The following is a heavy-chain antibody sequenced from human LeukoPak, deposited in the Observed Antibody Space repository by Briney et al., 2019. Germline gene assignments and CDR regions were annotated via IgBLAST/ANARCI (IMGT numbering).Heavy chain of an antibody. CDR2: ISWNSGSI. V-gene: IGHV3-9*03. Sequence: GGSLRLSCVASGFTFSSYWMTWVRQAPGKGLEWVSGISWNSGSIGYADSVKGRFTISRDNAKNSLYLQMNSLRAEDMALYYCAKEGVSGHYFDYWGQGTLVTVSS. J-gene: IGHJ4*02. CDR3: AKEGVSGHYFDY. CDR1: GFTFSSYW. D-gene: IGHD3-10*01.